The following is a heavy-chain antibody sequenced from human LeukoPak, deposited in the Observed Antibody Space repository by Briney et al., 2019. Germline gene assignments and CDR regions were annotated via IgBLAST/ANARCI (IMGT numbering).Heavy chain of an antibody. CDR1: GGSISSSSYY. V-gene: IGHV4-39*01. Sequence: SETLSLTCTVSGGSISSSSYYWAWIRQPPGKGLEWIGSIYYGGSAYYNPSLKSRVTISADTSKNQFSLKLSSVTAADTAVYFCARRIIVATIDYWGQGTLVTVSS. CDR2: IYYGGSA. J-gene: IGHJ4*02. D-gene: IGHD5-12*01. CDR3: ARRIIVATIDY.